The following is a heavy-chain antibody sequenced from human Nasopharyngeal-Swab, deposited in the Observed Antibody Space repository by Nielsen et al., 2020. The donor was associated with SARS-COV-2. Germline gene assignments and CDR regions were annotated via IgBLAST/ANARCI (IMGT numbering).Heavy chain of an antibody. CDR1: GFTFSRYA. CDR3: AKDHYSGYDPNWFDP. Sequence: GGSLRLSCAASGFTFSRYAMNWVRQAPGKGLEWVSVIGGSGGTTSYADSVKGRFTISRDNSENTVDLQMDSLRAEDTAVYYCAKDHYSGYDPNWFDPWGQGTLVTVSS. D-gene: IGHD5-12*01. V-gene: IGHV3-23*01. J-gene: IGHJ5*02. CDR2: IGGSGGTT.